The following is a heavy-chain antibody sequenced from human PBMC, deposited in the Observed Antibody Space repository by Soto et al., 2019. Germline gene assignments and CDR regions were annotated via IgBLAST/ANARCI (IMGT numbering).Heavy chain of an antibody. CDR3: ARGGQQVVSFDY. J-gene: IGHJ4*02. CDR1: GGTISTYA. D-gene: IGHD6-6*01. V-gene: IGHV1-69*04. CDR2: IIPVHGVS. Sequence: QVHLVQSGAEVKKAGSSVKVSCKTSGGTISTYAISWVRQAPGQGLEWMGKIIPVHGVSDYAQKFQGRLTITADKSTATAYMELRSLRSEDTAVYYCARGGQQVVSFDYWGQGTLVSVSS.